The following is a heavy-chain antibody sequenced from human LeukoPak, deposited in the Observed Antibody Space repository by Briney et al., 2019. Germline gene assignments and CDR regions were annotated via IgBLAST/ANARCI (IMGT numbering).Heavy chain of an antibody. Sequence: SETLSLTCTVSGYSISSGYYWGWIRQPPGKGLEWIGSIYYSGSTYYNPSLKSRVTISVDTSKNQFSLKLSSVTAADTAVYYCARVFRDIAFNWFDPWGQGTLVTVSS. CDR1: GYSISSGYY. CDR3: ARVFRDIAFNWFDP. J-gene: IGHJ5*02. V-gene: IGHV4-38-2*02. CDR2: IYYSGST. D-gene: IGHD2-15*01.